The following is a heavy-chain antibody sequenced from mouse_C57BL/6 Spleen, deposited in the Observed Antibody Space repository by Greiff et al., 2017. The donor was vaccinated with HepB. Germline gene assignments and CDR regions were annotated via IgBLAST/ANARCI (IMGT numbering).Heavy chain of an antibody. CDR1: GFTFSNYW. CDR3: TEESTMVTAHYAMDY. D-gene: IGHD2-2*01. CDR2: IRLKSDNYAT. J-gene: IGHJ4*01. V-gene: IGHV6-3*01. Sequence: EVQLQQSGGGLVQPGGSMKLSCVASGFTFSNYWMNWVRQSPEKGLEWVAQIRLKSDNYATHYAESVKGRFTISRDDSKSSVYRQMNNLRAEDTGIYYCTEESTMVTAHYAMDYWGQGTSVTVSS.